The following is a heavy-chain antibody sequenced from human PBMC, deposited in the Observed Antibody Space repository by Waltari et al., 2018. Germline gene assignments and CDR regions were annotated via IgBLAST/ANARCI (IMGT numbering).Heavy chain of an antibody. J-gene: IGHJ4*02. Sequence: EVQLLESAGGLVQPGEALRLSCAASGFSFMGFAMTWVRQAPGEGLECFASISGSGATPFYADSVKGRFTIVRDNSRDTVYLQMNSLRVDDSAVYYCAKGSRGYTNYFFDSWGQGTLVSVSS. CDR3: AKGSRGYTNYFFDS. CDR1: GFSFMGFA. V-gene: IGHV3-23*01. D-gene: IGHD3-16*02. CDR2: ISGSGATP.